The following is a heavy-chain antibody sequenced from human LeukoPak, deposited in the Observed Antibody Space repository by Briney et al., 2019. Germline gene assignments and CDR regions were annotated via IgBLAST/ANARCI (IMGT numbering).Heavy chain of an antibody. V-gene: IGHV5-51*01. CDR3: ARHRVPGGYSGYDYDY. Sequence: GESLKISCKGSGYTFTNYWIGWVRQMPGKGLEWMGIIYPGDSDTRYSPPFQGQVTISVDKSISTAYLQWSSLKASDTAMYYCARHRVPGGYSGYDYDYWGQGTLVTVSS. CDR1: GYTFTNYW. D-gene: IGHD5-12*01. J-gene: IGHJ4*02. CDR2: IYPGDSDT.